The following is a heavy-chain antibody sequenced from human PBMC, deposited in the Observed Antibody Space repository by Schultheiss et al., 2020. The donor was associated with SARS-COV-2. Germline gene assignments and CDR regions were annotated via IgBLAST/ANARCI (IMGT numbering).Heavy chain of an antibody. J-gene: IGHJ2*01. CDR1: GFTFSDYY. Sequence: GGSLRLSCAASGFTFSDYYMSWIRQAPGKGLEWVAVISYDGSNKYYADSVKGRFTISRDNSKNTLYLQMNSLRAEDTAVYYCARDPSYWYFDLWGRGTLVTVSS. CDR2: ISYDGSNK. CDR3: ARDPSYWYFDL. V-gene: IGHV3-30-3*01.